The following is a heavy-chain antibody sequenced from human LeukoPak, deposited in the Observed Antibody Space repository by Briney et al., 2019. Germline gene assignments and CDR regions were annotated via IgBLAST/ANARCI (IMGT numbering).Heavy chain of an antibody. CDR2: TYYRSKWYN. V-gene: IGHV6-1*01. CDR3: ARDPRSAQYYFDY. J-gene: IGHJ4*02. D-gene: IGHD4-17*01. CDR1: GDSVSSNSAA. Sequence: SQTLSLTCAISGDSVSSNSAAWNWIRQSPSRGLEWLGRTYYRSKWYNDYAVSVKSRITINPDTTKNKFSLQLNSVTAEDTAVYYCARDPRSAQYYFDYWGQGTLDTVSS.